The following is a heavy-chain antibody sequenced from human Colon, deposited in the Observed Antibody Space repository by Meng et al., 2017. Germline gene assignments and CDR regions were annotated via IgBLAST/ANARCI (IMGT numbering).Heavy chain of an antibody. Sequence: SETLSLTCAVSGGSISSSNWWSWVRQPPGKGLEWIGEIYHSGSTNYNPSLKSRVNISVDKSKNQFSLKLSSVTAADTDVYYCARGSYYDSSGYYWGCYYFDYWGQGTLVTVSS. CDR1: GGSISSSNW. CDR2: IYHSGST. J-gene: IGHJ4*02. D-gene: IGHD3-22*01. CDR3: ARGSYYDSSGYYWGCYYFDY. V-gene: IGHV4-4*02.